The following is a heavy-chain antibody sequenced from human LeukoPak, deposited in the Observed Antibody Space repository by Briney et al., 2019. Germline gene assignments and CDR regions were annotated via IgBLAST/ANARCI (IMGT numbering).Heavy chain of an antibody. CDR2: ISGSGGST. V-gene: IGHV3-23*01. J-gene: IGHJ4*02. CDR3: AKDLRKTFDY. CDR1: GFTFSSYS. D-gene: IGHD1-14*01. Sequence: GGSLRLSCAASGFTFSSYSMNWVRQAPGKGLEWVSAISGSGGSTYYADSVKGRFTISRDNSKNTLYLQMNSLRAEDTAVYYCAKDLRKTFDYWGQGTLVTVSS.